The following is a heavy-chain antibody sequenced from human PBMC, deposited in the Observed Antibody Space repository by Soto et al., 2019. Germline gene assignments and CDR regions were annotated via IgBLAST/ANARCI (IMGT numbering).Heavy chain of an antibody. CDR3: ARDQRGYDYISMYYYYMDV. Sequence: GGSLRLSCAASGFTFSSYWMHWVRQAPGKGLVWVSRINSDGSSTSYADSVKGRFTISRDNAKNTLYLQMNSLRAEDTAVYYCARDQRGYDYISMYYYYMDVWGKGTTVTVSS. D-gene: IGHD3-16*01. CDR1: GFTFSSYW. J-gene: IGHJ6*03. V-gene: IGHV3-74*01. CDR2: INSDGSST.